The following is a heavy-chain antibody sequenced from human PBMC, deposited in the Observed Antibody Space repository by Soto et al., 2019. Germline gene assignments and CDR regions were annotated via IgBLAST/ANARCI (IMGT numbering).Heavy chain of an antibody. J-gene: IGHJ4*02. CDR3: GRVFYGSGSYFVDN. CDR1: GFTFSDYS. CDR2: ISSSGTFI. V-gene: IGHV3-21*01. D-gene: IGHD3-10*01. Sequence: GGSLRLSCAASGFTFSDYSMNWVRQAPGKGLEWVSFISSSGTFIHYADSVMGRFTISRDNAKNSLYLQMNSLRAEDTAVFYCGRVFYGSGSYFVDNWGQGTLVTVSS.